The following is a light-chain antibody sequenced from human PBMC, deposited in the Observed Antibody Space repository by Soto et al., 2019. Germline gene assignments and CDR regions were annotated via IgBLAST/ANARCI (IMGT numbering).Light chain of an antibody. CDR1: QSISSY. CDR2: AAI. CDR3: QQSYTTPRT. Sequence: DIQMTQSPSSLSASVGDRVTITCRTSQSISSYLNWYQQKPGKAPKLLIYAAINLPRGVPSRFSGSGSWTDFTLTISSLQPEDFATYYCQQSYTTPRTFGQGTKVEI. J-gene: IGKJ1*01. V-gene: IGKV1-39*01.